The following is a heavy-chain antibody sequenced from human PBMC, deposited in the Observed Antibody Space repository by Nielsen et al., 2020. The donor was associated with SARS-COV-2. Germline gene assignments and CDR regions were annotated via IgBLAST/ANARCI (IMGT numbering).Heavy chain of an antibody. CDR2: IKQDGSEK. J-gene: IGHJ5*02. D-gene: IGHD1-7*01. Sequence: GESLKISCAASGFTFSSYWMSWVRQAPGKGLEWVANIKQDGSEKYYVDSVKGRFTISRDNAKNSLYLQMNSLRAEDTAVYYCARAGEKLELRWFDPWGQGTLVTASS. CDR3: ARAGEKLELRWFDP. CDR1: GFTFSSYW. V-gene: IGHV3-7*03.